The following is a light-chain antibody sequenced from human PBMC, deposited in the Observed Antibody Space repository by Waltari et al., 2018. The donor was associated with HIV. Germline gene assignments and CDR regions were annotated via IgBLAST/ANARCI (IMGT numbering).Light chain of an antibody. J-gene: IGKJ4*01. Sequence: IVLTQSPGTLSLSPGERGTLSCRASQTVSSSYVAWYQQKGGQAPRLIIYGGSHRATGIPDRFSGSGSGTDFILTISRVEPEDFALYHCQQYATSPTFGGGTKVEMK. V-gene: IGKV3-20*01. CDR2: GGS. CDR3: QQYATSPT. CDR1: QTVSSSY.